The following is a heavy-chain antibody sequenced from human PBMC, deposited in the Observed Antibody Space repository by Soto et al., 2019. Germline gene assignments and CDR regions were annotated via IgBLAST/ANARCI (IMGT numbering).Heavy chain of an antibody. CDR1: GYSFTSYW. D-gene: IGHD3-10*01. J-gene: IGHJ6*02. CDR3: ARQFTMVRGVTSGMDV. V-gene: IGHV5-51*01. Sequence: PGESLKISCKGSGYSFTSYWIGWVRQMPGKGLEWMGIIYPGDSDTRYSPSFQGQVTISADKSISTAYLQWSSLKASDTAMYYCARQFTMVRGVTSGMDVWGQGTTVTVSS. CDR2: IYPGDSDT.